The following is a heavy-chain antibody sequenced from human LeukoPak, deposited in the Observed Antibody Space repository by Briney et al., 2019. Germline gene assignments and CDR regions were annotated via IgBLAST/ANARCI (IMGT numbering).Heavy chain of an antibody. CDR3: ASGWSFGLDY. CDR2: ISSSSSTI. D-gene: IGHD1-26*01. CDR1: GYTFGSYS. Sequence: PGGSLRLSCAASGYTFGSYSMNWVREAPGKGLECVSYISSSSSTIYYADSVKGRFTISRDNAKNSLYLQMSSLRAEDTAVYYCASGWSFGLDYWGQGTLVTVSS. J-gene: IGHJ4*02. V-gene: IGHV3-48*01.